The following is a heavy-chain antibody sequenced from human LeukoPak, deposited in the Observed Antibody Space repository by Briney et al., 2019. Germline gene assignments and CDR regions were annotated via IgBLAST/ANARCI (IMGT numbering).Heavy chain of an antibody. J-gene: IGHJ4*02. CDR3: ARGRGILDY. D-gene: IGHD6-13*01. Sequence: PSETLSLTCAVSGGSFSSSNWWSWSRQPPGKGLEWIGEIYHSGSTNYNPSLKSRVTMSIDKSKNQFSLKLSSVTAADTAVYYCARGRGILDYWGQGTLVTVSS. CDR1: GGSFSSSNW. CDR2: IYHSGST. V-gene: IGHV4-4*02.